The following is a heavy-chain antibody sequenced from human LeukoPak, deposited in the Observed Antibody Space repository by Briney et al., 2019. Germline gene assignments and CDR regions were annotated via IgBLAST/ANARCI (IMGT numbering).Heavy chain of an antibody. CDR2: INAGNGNT. V-gene: IGHV1-3*01. CDR1: GYTFTSYA. J-gene: IGHJ5*02. Sequence: ASVKVSCKASGYTFTSYAMHWVRQAPGQRLEWMGWINAGNGNTKYSQKFQGRVTITRDTSASTAYMELSSLRSEDTAVYYCARGGGSSWQNNWFDPWGQGTLVTVSS. D-gene: IGHD6-13*01. CDR3: ARGGGSSWQNNWFDP.